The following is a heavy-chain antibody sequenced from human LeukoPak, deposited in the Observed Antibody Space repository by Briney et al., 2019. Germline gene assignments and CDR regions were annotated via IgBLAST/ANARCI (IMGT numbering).Heavy chain of an antibody. Sequence: PPGGSLRLSCAASGFTFSSYWMSWVRQAPGKGLEWVANKKQDGSEKYYVDSVKGRFTISRDNAKNSLHLQMNSLRAEDTAVYYCGGGCSSTSCYPHGFDYWGQGTLVTVSS. J-gene: IGHJ4*02. CDR3: GGGCSSTSCYPHGFDY. CDR2: KKQDGSEK. CDR1: GFTFSSYW. V-gene: IGHV3-7*01. D-gene: IGHD2-2*01.